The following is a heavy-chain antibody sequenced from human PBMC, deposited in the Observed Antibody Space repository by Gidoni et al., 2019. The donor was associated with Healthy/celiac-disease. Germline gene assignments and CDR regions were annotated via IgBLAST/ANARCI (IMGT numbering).Heavy chain of an antibody. Sequence: QVQLVQSGAAVKKPGSSGKVSCKASGCTFSSYTISWLRQAPGQGLEWMGRILPILGIANYAQKFQGRVTITADKSTSTAYMELSSLRSEDTAVYYCARVYDFWSGYTTPSGMDVWGQGTTVTVSS. CDR2: ILPILGIA. CDR1: GCTFSSYT. J-gene: IGHJ6*02. D-gene: IGHD3-3*01. CDR3: ARVYDFWSGYTTPSGMDV. V-gene: IGHV1-69*02.